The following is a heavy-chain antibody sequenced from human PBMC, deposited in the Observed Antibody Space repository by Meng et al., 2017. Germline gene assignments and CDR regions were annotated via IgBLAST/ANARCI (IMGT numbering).Heavy chain of an antibody. CDR2: IGTKPKSYAA. CDR3: ARDLTVTTRGSRYFDY. V-gene: IGHV3-73*01. Sequence: GESLKISCAVSGVSFSDSDIHWVRQASGKGLEWVGRIGTKPKSYAAAYAASVRDRFTISRDDSKNTAYLQMNSLKTEDTAVYYCARDLTVTTRGSRYFDYWGQGTLVTVSS. CDR1: GVSFSDSD. J-gene: IGHJ4*02. D-gene: IGHD4-17*01.